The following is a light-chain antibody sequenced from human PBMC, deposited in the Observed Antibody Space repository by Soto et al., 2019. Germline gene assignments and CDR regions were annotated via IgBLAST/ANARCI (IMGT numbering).Light chain of an antibody. Sequence: QAVVTQPPSVSGAPGQRVTISCTGSSSNIGAGYDVYWYQQLPGTAPKLLIYGNSNRPSGVPDRFSGSKSGTSASLAITGLQAEDEADYYCQSYDSSLSAVVFGGGTKLTVL. CDR3: QSYDSSLSAVV. J-gene: IGLJ2*01. CDR2: GNS. CDR1: SSNIGAGYD. V-gene: IGLV1-40*01.